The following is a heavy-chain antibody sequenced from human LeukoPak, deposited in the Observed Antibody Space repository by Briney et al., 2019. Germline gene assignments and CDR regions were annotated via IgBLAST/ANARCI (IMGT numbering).Heavy chain of an antibody. CDR2: MNPNSGNT. Sequence: GASVKVSCKASGYTFTSYDINWVRQATGQGLEWMGWMNPNSGNTGYAQMFQGRVTITRNTSISTAYMELSSLRSEDTAVYYCARAYCSSTSCYYYFDYWGQGTLVTVSS. CDR1: GYTFTSYD. D-gene: IGHD2-2*01. V-gene: IGHV1-8*03. J-gene: IGHJ4*02. CDR3: ARAYCSSTSCYYYFDY.